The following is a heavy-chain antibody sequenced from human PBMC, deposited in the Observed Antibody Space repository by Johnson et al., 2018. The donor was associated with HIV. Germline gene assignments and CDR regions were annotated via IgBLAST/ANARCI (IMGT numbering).Heavy chain of an antibody. CDR3: ARDRAYYDFWSGYPENYDAFDI. D-gene: IGHD3-3*01. V-gene: IGHV3-7*01. J-gene: IGHJ3*02. CDR2: IKQDGSEK. Sequence: QPGGSLRLSCAASGFTFSSYWMSWVRQAPGKGLEWVANIKQDGSEKYYVDSVKGRFTISRDNSKNTLYLQMNSLRAEDTAVYYCARDRAYYDFWSGYPENYDAFDIWGPGTLVTVSS. CDR1: GFTFSSYW.